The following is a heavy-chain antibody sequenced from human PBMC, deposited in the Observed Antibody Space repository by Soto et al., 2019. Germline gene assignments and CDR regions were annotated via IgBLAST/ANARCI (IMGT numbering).Heavy chain of an antibody. V-gene: IGHV3-48*02. Sequence: EVQIVESGGGLVHPGGSVRLSCAAPDFLFGSHSFNWVRQAPGKGLEWIAKITKDGDGKTYADSVKGRFTISRSNAKAAVYLQMSSLRDEDTAVYYCASGIYMSWGALDLWGQGTKVAVSS. J-gene: IGHJ3*01. CDR3: ASGIYMSWGALDL. D-gene: IGHD1-26*01. CDR1: DFLFGSHS. CDR2: ITKDGDGK.